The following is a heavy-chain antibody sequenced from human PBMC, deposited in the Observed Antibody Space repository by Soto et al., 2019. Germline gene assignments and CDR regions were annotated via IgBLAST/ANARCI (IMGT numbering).Heavy chain of an antibody. CDR2: ISGSGGST. Sequence: PGGSLRLSCVASGFTFNKYALAWVRQAPGRGLEWVSAISGSGGSTYYADSVKGRFTISRDNSKNTLYLQMNSLRAEDTAVYYCAKDHPSTRPICFQHWGQGTLVTVSS. CDR1: GFTFNKYA. D-gene: IGHD2-21*01. CDR3: AKDHPSTRPICFQH. V-gene: IGHV3-23*01. J-gene: IGHJ1*01.